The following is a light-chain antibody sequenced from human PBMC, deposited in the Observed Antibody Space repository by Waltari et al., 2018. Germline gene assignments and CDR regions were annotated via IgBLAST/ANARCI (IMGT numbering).Light chain of an antibody. CDR1: QGISTY. CDR2: AAA. CDR3: QQIKSYPIT. J-gene: IGKJ4*01. Sequence: DIQLTQSPSFLSSSVGDRVTISCRASQGISTYLAWFQQKPGKAPRRLIYAAAIPQGGVPSRFSGSGSGTDFTLTISSLQPEDFGTYYCQQIKSYPITFGGGTKVEVK. V-gene: IGKV1-9*01.